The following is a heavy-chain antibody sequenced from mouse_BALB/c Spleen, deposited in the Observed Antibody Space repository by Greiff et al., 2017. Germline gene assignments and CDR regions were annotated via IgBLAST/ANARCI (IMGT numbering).Heavy chain of an antibody. J-gene: IGHJ3*01. D-gene: IGHD1-2*01. CDR3: TRGYYGYQFAY. Sequence: EVKLMESGGGLVQPGGSMKLSCVASGFTFSSYWMSWVRQSPEKGLEWVAEIRLKSDNYATHYAESVKGKFTISRDDSKSRLYLQMNSLRAEDTGIYYCTRGYYGYQFAYWGQGTLVTVSA. CDR2: IRLKSDNYAT. CDR1: GFTFSSYW. V-gene: IGHV6-6*02.